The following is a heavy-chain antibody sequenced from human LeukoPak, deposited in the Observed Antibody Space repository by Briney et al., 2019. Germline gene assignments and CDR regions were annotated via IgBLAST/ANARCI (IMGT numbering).Heavy chain of an antibody. CDR1: GFTFSSYS. D-gene: IGHD5-12*01. V-gene: IGHV3-21*01. CDR2: ISSGGSYI. Sequence: GGSLRLSCAASGFTFSSYSMNWVRQAPGKGLEWVSSISSGGSYIYYADSVKGRFTISRDNAKNSLYLQMNSLRAEDTAVYYCARDGYSGTPDWFDPWGQGTLVTVSS. J-gene: IGHJ5*02. CDR3: ARDGYSGTPDWFDP.